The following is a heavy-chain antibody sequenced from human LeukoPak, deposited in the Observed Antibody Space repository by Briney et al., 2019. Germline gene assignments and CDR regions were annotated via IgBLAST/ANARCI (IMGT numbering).Heavy chain of an antibody. V-gene: IGHV4-39*01. CDR1: GGSFSSYY. Sequence: SETLSLTCAVYGGSFSSYYWGWIRQPPGKGLEWIGSIYFSGTPYYNPSLKSRLTMSVDTSKNELSLQLKSVTAADTAVYYCARHMLSVEYSNWFDPWGQGTLVTVSS. D-gene: IGHD3-10*02. CDR3: ARHMLSVEYSNWFDP. J-gene: IGHJ5*02. CDR2: IYFSGTP.